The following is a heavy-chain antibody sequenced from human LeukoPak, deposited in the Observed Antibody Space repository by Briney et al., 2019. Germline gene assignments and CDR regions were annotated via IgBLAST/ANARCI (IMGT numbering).Heavy chain of an antibody. J-gene: IGHJ4*02. Sequence: SGPTLVKPTQTLTLTCTFSGFSLSTSGVGVGWIRQPPGKALERLALIYWNDDKRYSPSLKSRLTITKDTSKNQVVLTMTNMDPVDTATYYCAQLDITTLKVDYWGQGTLVTVSS. CDR3: AQLDITTLKVDY. CDR1: GFSLSTSGVG. V-gene: IGHV2-5*01. CDR2: IYWNDDK. D-gene: IGHD3-3*01.